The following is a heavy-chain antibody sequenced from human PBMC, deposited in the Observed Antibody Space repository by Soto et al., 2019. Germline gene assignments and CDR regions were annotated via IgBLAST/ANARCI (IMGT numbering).Heavy chain of an antibody. Sequence: QVQLQESGPGLVKPSETLSLTCTVSGGSITPYYWSWIRQPPGKGLEWSGYIYYSVNTNYSPSLKSRVTISVDTSKNQFSLKLSSVTAADTAVYYCARTGYDISLQFYYWCQGTLGTVSS. CDR3: ARTGYDISLQFYY. CDR1: GGSITPYY. V-gene: IGHV4-59*01. J-gene: IGHJ4*02. CDR2: IYYSVNT. D-gene: IGHD3-22*01.